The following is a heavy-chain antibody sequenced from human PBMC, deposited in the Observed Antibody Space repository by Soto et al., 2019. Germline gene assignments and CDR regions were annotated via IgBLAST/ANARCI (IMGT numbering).Heavy chain of an antibody. CDR3: AKDPSTGYADL. J-gene: IGHJ4*02. Sequence: GSLRLSCAASAXIFSDYAMAWVRQAPGKGLEVVSTISRDAANPRYADSVNGRFTISRDNYKNTLYLQMRSLSGEDTALYYCAKDPSTGYADLWGQGTLVTAPQ. V-gene: IGHV3-23*01. CDR1: AXIFSDYA. CDR2: ISRDAANP. D-gene: IGHD3-9*01.